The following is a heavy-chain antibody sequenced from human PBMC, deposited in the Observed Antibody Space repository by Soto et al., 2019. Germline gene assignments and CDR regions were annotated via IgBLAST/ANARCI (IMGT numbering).Heavy chain of an antibody. Sequence: GGSLRLSCAASGFTFRSFGMNWVRQAPGKGLELVSSISSGTSYIYYADSVTGRFTISRDNAKNSLYLQMNSLRAEDTAVYYCARGPDDSSGYYYSGVDYWGQGTLVTVSS. J-gene: IGHJ4*02. CDR1: GFTFRSFG. CDR2: ISSGTSYI. V-gene: IGHV3-21*01. CDR3: ARGPDDSSGYYYSGVDY. D-gene: IGHD3-22*01.